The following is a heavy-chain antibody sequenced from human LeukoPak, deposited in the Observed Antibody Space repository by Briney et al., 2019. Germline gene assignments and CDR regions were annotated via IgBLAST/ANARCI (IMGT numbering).Heavy chain of an antibody. CDR1: GFTFSSYG. CDR3: ARGSYDSSGYYEGLQS. Sequence: PGRSLRLSCAASGFTFSSYGMHWVRQAPGKGLEWVAVIWYDGSNKYYADSVKGRFTISGDNSKNTLYLQMNSLRAEDTAVYYCARGSYDSSGYYEGLQSWGQGTLVTVSS. CDR2: IWYDGSNK. D-gene: IGHD3-22*01. J-gene: IGHJ4*02. V-gene: IGHV3-33*01.